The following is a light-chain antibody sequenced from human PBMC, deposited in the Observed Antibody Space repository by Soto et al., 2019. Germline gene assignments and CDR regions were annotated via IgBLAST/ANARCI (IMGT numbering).Light chain of an antibody. CDR3: SSYTSSTTWV. Sequence: QSALTQPASVSGSPGQSITLSCTGTSSDVGRYNYVSWYQQHPGKAPKLMIYEVSNRPSGLSNRFSGSKSDNTASLTISGLQAEDEAHYYCSSYTSSTTWVFGGGTKVTVL. J-gene: IGLJ3*02. CDR2: EVS. V-gene: IGLV2-14*01. CDR1: SSDVGRYNY.